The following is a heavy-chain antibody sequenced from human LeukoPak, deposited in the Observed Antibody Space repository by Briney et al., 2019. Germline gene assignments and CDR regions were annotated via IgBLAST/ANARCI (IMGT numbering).Heavy chain of an antibody. Sequence: GGSLRLSCAASGFTFSSYSMNWVRQAPGKGLEWVSSISSSSSYIYYADSVKGRFTISRDNAKNSLYLQMNSLRAEDTAVYYCASGAGTNDYVWGSYRPIDYWGQGTLVTVSS. CDR1: GFTFSSYS. D-gene: IGHD3-16*02. J-gene: IGHJ4*02. CDR2: ISSSSSYI. CDR3: ASGAGTNDYVWGSYRPIDY. V-gene: IGHV3-21*01.